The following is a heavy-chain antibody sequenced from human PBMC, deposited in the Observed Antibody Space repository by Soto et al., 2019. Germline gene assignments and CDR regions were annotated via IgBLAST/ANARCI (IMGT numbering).Heavy chain of an antibody. D-gene: IGHD6-6*01. CDR1: GYTFTSFP. CDR3: ARDRVSIAARRSPAHYYYYCGMDV. CDR2: IIPIFGTA. V-gene: IGHV1-69*13. Sequence: SVKVSCKASGYTFTSFPVSWVRQAPGQGLEWMGGIIPIFGTANYAQKFQGRVTITADESTSTAYMELSSLRSEDTAVYYCARDRVSIAARRSPAHYYYYCGMDVWGQGTTVTVSS. J-gene: IGHJ6*02.